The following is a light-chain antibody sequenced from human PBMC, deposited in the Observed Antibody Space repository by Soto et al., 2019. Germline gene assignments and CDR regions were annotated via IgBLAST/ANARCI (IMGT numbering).Light chain of an antibody. CDR3: GTWDSRLSAV. CDR2: DND. V-gene: IGLV1-51*01. J-gene: IGLJ2*01. Sequence: QSVLTQPPSVSAAPGQKVTISCSGSSSNIGNNYVSWYQQLPGTAPKLLIYDNDERPSGIPDQFSGSKSGTSATLGITGLQTGDEADYYCGTWDSRLSAVFGGGTKVTVL. CDR1: SSNIGNNY.